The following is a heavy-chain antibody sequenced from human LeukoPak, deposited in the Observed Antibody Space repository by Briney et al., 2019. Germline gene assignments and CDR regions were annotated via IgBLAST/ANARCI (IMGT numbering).Heavy chain of an antibody. CDR1: GYTFTCYG. Sequence: GASVKVSCKASGYTFTCYGISWVRQAPGQGLEWMGWISAYNGNTNYAQKLQGRVTMTTDTSTSTAYMELRSLRSDDTAVYYCARDHVLPYCTNGVCYSDYWGQGTLVTVSS. V-gene: IGHV1-18*01. CDR3: ARDHVLPYCTNGVCYSDY. J-gene: IGHJ4*02. CDR2: ISAYNGNT. D-gene: IGHD2-8*01.